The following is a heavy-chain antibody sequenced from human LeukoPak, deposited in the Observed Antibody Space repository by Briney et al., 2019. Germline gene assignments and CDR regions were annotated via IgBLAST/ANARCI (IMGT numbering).Heavy chain of an antibody. J-gene: IGHJ4*02. CDR3: ARESHYYDSSGYQGMDY. CDR2: ISAYNGNT. V-gene: IGHV1-18*01. CDR1: GYTFTSYG. D-gene: IGHD3-22*01. Sequence: ASVKVSCKASGYTFTSYGISWVRQAPGQGLEWMGWISAYNGNTNYAQKLQGRVTMTTDTSTSTAYMELRSLRSDDTAVFYCARESHYYDSSGYQGMDYWGQGTPVTVSS.